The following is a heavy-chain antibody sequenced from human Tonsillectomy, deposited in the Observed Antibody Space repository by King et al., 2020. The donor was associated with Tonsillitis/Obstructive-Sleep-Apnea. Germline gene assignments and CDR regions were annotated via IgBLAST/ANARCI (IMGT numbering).Heavy chain of an antibody. CDR2: VDPSDSYV. J-gene: IGHJ5*02. D-gene: IGHD2-2*01. CDR3: ARLVGYCSSTSCYDENWFAP. Sequence: QLVQSGAELKKPGESLRISCKGSGYSFTRYWISWVRQMPGKGLEWMGRVDPSDSYVNYSPSFQGHVTISVDKSISTAYLHWGSLKASDTAMYYCARLVGYCSSTSCYDENWFAPWGQGTLVTVSS. V-gene: IGHV5-10-1*01. CDR1: GYSFTRYW.